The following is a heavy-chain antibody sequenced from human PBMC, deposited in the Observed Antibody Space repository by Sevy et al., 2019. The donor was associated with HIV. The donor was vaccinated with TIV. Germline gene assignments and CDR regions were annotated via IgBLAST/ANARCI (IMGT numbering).Heavy chain of an antibody. CDR2: ISYDGRNK. CDR1: GFTFSSYA. D-gene: IGHD1-26*01. J-gene: IGHJ4*02. V-gene: IGHV3-30*04. Sequence: GGSLRLSCAASGFTFSSYAMHWVRQAPGKGLEWVAVISYDGRNKYYADSVKGRFTISRDNSKNTLFLQMNSLRAEDTTIYYCARDRNIGIVGATGLDYWAREPWSPSPQ. CDR3: ARDRNIGIVGATGLDY.